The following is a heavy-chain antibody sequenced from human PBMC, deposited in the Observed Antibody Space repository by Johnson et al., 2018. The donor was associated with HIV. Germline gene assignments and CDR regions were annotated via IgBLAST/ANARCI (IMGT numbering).Heavy chain of an antibody. CDR3: AKDKSWIDHAFDI. V-gene: IGHV3-11*01. CDR1: GFTFSDYY. J-gene: IGHJ3*02. Sequence: VQLVESGGGLVQPGGSLRLSCAASGFTFSDYYMSWIRQAPGKGLEWVSYISSSGSTIYYADSVKGRFTISRDNAKNSLYLQMNSLRAEDTALYYCAKDKSWIDHAFDIWGQGTMVTVSS. CDR2: ISSSGSTI. D-gene: IGHD2-2*03.